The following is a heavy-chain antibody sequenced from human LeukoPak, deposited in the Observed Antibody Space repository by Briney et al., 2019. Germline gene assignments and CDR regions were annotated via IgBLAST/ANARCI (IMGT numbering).Heavy chain of an antibody. CDR3: ARGGELLWFGEPLTGSYYFDY. D-gene: IGHD3-10*01. Sequence: SVKVSCKASGGTFSSYAISWVRQAPGQGLEWMGGIIPIFGTANYAQKFQGRVTITRDTSASTAYMELSSLRSEDMAVYYCARGGELLWFGEPLTGSYYFDYWGQGTLVTVSS. CDR2: IIPIFGTA. V-gene: IGHV1-69*05. J-gene: IGHJ4*02. CDR1: GGTFSSYA.